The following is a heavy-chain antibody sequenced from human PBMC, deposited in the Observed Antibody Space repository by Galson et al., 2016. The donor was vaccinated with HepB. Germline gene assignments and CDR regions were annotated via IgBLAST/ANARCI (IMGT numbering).Heavy chain of an antibody. CDR2: IENSGST. CDR3: ARALPYDFWSGYSHSDAFDI. CDR1: RGSMRSGGYH. Sequence: TLSLTCTVSRGSMRSGGYHWSWIRQHPVKGLEWIGYIENSGSTHYNPSLQSRVTISADTSKNQFSLKLRSVTAADTAMYYCARALPYDFWSGYSHSDAFDIWGQGTMVIVSS. D-gene: IGHD3-3*01. V-gene: IGHV4-31*03. J-gene: IGHJ3*02.